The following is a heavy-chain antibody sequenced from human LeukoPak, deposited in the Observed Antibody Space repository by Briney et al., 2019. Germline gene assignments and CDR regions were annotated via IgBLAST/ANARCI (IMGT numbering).Heavy chain of an antibody. V-gene: IGHV4-61*02. CDR3: ARAPQLWLDY. D-gene: IGHD5-18*01. CDR1: GGSISSGSYY. Sequence: PPETLSLTCTVSGGSISSGSYYWSWIRQPAGKGLEWIGRIYTSGSTNYNPSLKSRVTISVDTSKNQFSLKLSSVTAADTAVYYCARAPQLWLDYWGQGTLVTVSS. CDR2: IYTSGST. J-gene: IGHJ4*02.